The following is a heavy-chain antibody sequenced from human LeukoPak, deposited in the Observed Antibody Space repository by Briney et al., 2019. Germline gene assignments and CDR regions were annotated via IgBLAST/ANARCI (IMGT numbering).Heavy chain of an antibody. CDR3: ARRGWNYGEYYFDY. D-gene: IGHD1-7*01. Sequence: SETLSLTCTVSGGSISSYYWSWIRQPPGKGLEWIGYIYYSGSTNYNPSLKSRVTISVDTSKNQFSLKLGSVTAADTAVYYCARRGWNYGEYYFDYWGQGTLVTVSS. J-gene: IGHJ4*02. V-gene: IGHV4-59*01. CDR2: IYYSGST. CDR1: GGSISSYY.